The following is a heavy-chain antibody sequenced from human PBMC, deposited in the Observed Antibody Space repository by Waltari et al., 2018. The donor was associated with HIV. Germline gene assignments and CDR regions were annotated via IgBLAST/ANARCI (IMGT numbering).Heavy chain of an antibody. CDR1: GFTFSSFS. CDR3: ARVGSSGILVDL. D-gene: IGHD3-10*01. CDR2: ISSSSSYI. V-gene: IGHV3-21*01. Sequence: EVQLVESGGGLVKPGGSLRLSCAASGFTFSSFSMNWVRQAPGKGLEWVSSISSSSSYIYYADSVKGRFTISRDNAKNSLYLQMNSLRAEDTAVYYCARVGSSGILVDLWGRGTLVTVSS. J-gene: IGHJ2*01.